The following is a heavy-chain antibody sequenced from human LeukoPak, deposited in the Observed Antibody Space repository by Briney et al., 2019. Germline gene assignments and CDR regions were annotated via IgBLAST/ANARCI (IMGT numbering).Heavy chain of an antibody. D-gene: IGHD3-9*01. Sequence: GGSLRLSCAASGFTFSSYWMSWVRQAPGKGLEWVANIKQDGSEKYYVDSVKGRFTISRDNAKNSLYLQMNSLRAEDTAVCYCARSPAHRILTGRKYWFDPWGQGTLVTVSS. J-gene: IGHJ5*02. CDR1: GFTFSSYW. CDR2: IKQDGSEK. V-gene: IGHV3-7*03. CDR3: ARSPAHRILTGRKYWFDP.